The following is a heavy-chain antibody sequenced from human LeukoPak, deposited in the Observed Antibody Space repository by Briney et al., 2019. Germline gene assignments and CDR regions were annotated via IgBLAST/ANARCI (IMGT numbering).Heavy chain of an antibody. V-gene: IGHV1-69*13. Sequence: ASVKVSCKASGGTFSSYAISWVRQAPGQGLEWMGGIIPIFDTADYAQNFQGRDTITADESTSTAYMELSRLRSEDTAVYYCRYCSSASCYNDAFDIWGQGTMVTVSS. D-gene: IGHD2-2*02. CDR3: RYCSSASCYNDAFDI. J-gene: IGHJ3*02. CDR2: IIPIFDTA. CDR1: GGTFSSYA.